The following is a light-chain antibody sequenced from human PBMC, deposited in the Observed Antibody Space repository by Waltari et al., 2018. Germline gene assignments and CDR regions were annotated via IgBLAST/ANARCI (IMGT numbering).Light chain of an antibody. CDR3: SSYTSSSRYV. J-gene: IGLJ1*01. CDR2: DVT. V-gene: IGLV2-14*03. CDR1: SSDIGGYTY. Sequence: QSALTQPASVSGSPGQSITISCTGTSSDIGGYTYVSWYQQHPGKGPKLMIYDVTNRPSGVSNRFSGSKSGNTASLTISGLQPEDEADYYCSSYTSSSRYVFGTGTKVTVL.